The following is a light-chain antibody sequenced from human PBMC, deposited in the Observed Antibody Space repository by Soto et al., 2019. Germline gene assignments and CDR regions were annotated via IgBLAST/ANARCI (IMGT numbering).Light chain of an antibody. CDR3: AALDDSLNGVV. V-gene: IGLV1-44*01. J-gene: IGLJ2*01. CDR2: TNN. CDR1: ISNIGGNT. Sequence: QSVLTQPPSASGTPGQRATISCSGSISNIGGNTVNWYQQLPGTAPKLLMYTNNQRPSGVPDRFSGSKSGTSASLAISGLQSEDEADYYCAALDDSLNGVVFGGGTKLTVL.